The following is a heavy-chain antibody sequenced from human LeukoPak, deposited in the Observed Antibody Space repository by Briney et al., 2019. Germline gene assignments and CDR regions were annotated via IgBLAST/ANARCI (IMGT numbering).Heavy chain of an antibody. J-gene: IGHJ4*02. CDR1: GVTFSGYS. CDR3: ARVSRGPHPYYYDSSGYMDY. CDR2: ITATSLHI. Sequence: GGSLRLSCAASGVTFSGYSMNWVRQAPGKGLEWVSAITATSLHIYYADSVKGRFTISRDNAKNSLYLQMNSLRVEDTALYYCARVSRGPHPYYYDSSGYMDYWGQGTLVTVSS. V-gene: IGHV3-21*01. D-gene: IGHD3-22*01.